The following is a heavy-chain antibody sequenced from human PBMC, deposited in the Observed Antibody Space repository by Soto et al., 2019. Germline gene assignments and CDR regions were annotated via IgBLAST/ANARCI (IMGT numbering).Heavy chain of an antibody. D-gene: IGHD3-22*01. Sequence: SVKVSCKASGGTFSSYAISWVRQAPGQGLEWMGGIIPIFGTANYAQKFQGRVTITADESTSTAYMELSSLRSEDTAVYYCAREVYDSSDYPSWARFDYWGQGTLVTVSS. CDR1: GGTFSSYA. CDR3: AREVYDSSDYPSWARFDY. V-gene: IGHV1-69*13. J-gene: IGHJ4*02. CDR2: IIPIFGTA.